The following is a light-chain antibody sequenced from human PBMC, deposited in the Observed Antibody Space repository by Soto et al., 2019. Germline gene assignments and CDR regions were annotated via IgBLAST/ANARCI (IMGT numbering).Light chain of an antibody. CDR3: QQRNMWPRT. CDR2: GAS. J-gene: IGKJ1*01. Sequence: EIVLTQSPCTLSLSPGERATLSCRASQSVSSSYLAWYQQKPGQAPRLLIYGASSRATGIPDRFSGSGSGADFTLSISSLEPEDFAVYHCQQRNMWPRTFGQGTKVDIK. CDR1: QSVSSSY. V-gene: IGKV3D-20*02.